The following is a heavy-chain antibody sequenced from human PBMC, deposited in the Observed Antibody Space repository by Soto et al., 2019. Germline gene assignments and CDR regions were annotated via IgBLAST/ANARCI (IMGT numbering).Heavy chain of an antibody. V-gene: IGHV3-23*01. CDR2: ISGSGGST. CDR3: AKSRGNIVVVVVSAVFDP. Sequence: GGSLRLSCAASGFTFSSYAMSWVRQAPGKGLEWVSAISGSGGSTYYADSVKGRFTISRDNSKNTLYLQMNSLRAEDTAVYYCAKSRGNIVVVVVSAVFDPWGQGTLVTVSS. CDR1: GFTFSSYA. J-gene: IGHJ5*02. D-gene: IGHD2-15*01.